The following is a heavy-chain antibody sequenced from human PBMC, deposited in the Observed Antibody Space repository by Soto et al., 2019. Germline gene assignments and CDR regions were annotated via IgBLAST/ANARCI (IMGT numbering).Heavy chain of an antibody. CDR1: GGSISSYY. D-gene: IGHD2-8*01. J-gene: IGHJ6*02. V-gene: IGHV4-4*07. Sequence: PSETLSLTCTVSGGSISSYYWSWIRQPAGKGLEWIGRIYTRGSTNYNPSLKSRVTMSVDTSKNQFSLKLSSVTAADTAVYYCARDIVLMVYAKKNYYYGMDVWGQGTTVTVSS. CDR3: ARDIVLMVYAKKNYYYGMDV. CDR2: IYTRGST.